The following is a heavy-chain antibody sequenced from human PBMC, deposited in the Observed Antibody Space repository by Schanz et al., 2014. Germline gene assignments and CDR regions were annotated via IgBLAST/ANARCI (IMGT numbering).Heavy chain of an antibody. V-gene: IGHV3-66*01. Sequence: DVQLVESGGGLVQPGGSLRLSCAASGFIVSDNYMHWVRQAPGKGLEWVSVIYSGGSTYYADSVKGRFSVSGDNSKNTLYFQLKSLRAEDTAVYYCAREGRDGIRASNYVDSWGQGTLVVVSS. CDR1: GFIVSDNY. D-gene: IGHD3-10*01. CDR3: AREGRDGIRASNYVDS. CDR2: IYSGGST. J-gene: IGHJ4*02.